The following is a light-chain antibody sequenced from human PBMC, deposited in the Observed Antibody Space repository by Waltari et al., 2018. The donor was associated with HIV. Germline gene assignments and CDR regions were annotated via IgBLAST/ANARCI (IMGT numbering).Light chain of an antibody. J-gene: IGKJ4*02. CDR2: GAS. CDR3: QQYNNWPPLT. V-gene: IGKV3-15*01. CDR1: QSVKSN. Sequence: EIVMTQSPVTLSVSPGARVTLSGRASQSVKSNVAWYQQKPGQAPRLLMYGASTRATGSPARFSGSGSGTEFTLTISSLQSEDFALYYCQQYNNWPPLTFGGGTTVEIK.